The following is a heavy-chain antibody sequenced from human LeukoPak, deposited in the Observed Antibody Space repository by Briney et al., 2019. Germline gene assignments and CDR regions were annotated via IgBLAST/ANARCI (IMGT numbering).Heavy chain of an antibody. J-gene: IGHJ4*02. D-gene: IGHD2-2*01. CDR1: GFTFSSYA. Sequence: GGSLRLSCAASGFTFSSYAMSWVRQAPGKGLQWFSATSGSGGSTYYADSVKGRFTISRDNSKNTLYLQMNSLRAEDTAVYYCAVLWSYCSSTSCSAFDYWGQGTLVTVSS. CDR3: AVLWSYCSSTSCSAFDY. V-gene: IGHV3-23*01. CDR2: TSGSGGST.